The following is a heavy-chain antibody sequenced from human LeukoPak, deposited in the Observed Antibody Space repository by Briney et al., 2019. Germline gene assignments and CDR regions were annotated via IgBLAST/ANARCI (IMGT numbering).Heavy chain of an antibody. CDR3: ARRLGYCSGGSCYPTNNWFDP. CDR2: IYTSGST. J-gene: IGHJ5*02. Sequence: SQTLSLTCTVSGGSISSGSYYWSWIRQPAGKGLEWIGRIYTSGSTNYNPSLKSRVTISVDTSKNQFSLKLSSVTAADTAVYYCARRLGYCSGGSCYPTNNWFDPWGQGTLVTVSS. V-gene: IGHV4-61*02. CDR1: GGSISSGSYY. D-gene: IGHD2-15*01.